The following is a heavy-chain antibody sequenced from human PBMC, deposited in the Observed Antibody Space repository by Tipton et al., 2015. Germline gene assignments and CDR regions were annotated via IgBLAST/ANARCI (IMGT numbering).Heavy chain of an antibody. CDR1: GFTFRNYA. J-gene: IGHJ4*02. CDR2: ITATGNTT. D-gene: IGHD6-13*01. Sequence: SLRLSCAASGFTFRNYAMTWARQAPGKGLERVSVITATGNTTYYVDSVRGRFTISRDNSRNTLYLQLSSLTADDTAAYYCAKVFSGSTWYPPLDYWGQGTLVTVSS. V-gene: IGHV3-23*01. CDR3: AKVFSGSTWYPPLDY.